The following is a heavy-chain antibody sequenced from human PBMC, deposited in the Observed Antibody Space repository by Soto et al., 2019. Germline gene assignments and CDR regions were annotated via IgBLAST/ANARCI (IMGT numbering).Heavy chain of an antibody. V-gene: IGHV1-69*13. CDR3: ARWGAAASKRNNCFDP. CDR1: GGTFSSYA. J-gene: IGHJ5*02. Sequence: SVKVSCKASGGTFSSYAISWVRQAPGQGLEWMGGIIPIFGTANYAQKFQGRVTITADESTSTAYMELSSLRSEDTAVYYCARWGAAASKRNNCFDPWGQGTLVTV. D-gene: IGHD6-13*01. CDR2: IIPIFGTA.